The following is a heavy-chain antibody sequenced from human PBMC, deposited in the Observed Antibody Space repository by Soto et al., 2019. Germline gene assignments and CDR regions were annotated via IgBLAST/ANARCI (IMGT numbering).Heavy chain of an antibody. Sequence: EVQLLESGGGLVQPGGSLRLSCAASGFTFGNYGMNWLRQAPGKGLEWVSGISGGGGSTYYADSVKGRFTISRDPSKNTIFLEMNSLRAEDTAVYYCAKGFIVVVTVIRPDDAFDAWGQGTLVTVSS. D-gene: IGHD2-21*02. CDR2: ISGGGGST. J-gene: IGHJ5*01. CDR3: AKGFIVVVTVIRPDDAFDA. V-gene: IGHV3-23*01. CDR1: GFTFGNYG.